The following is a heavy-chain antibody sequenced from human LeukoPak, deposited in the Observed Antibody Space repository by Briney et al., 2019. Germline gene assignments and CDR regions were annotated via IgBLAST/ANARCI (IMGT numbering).Heavy chain of an antibody. CDR1: GGSISSGGYY. D-gene: IGHD5-18*01. J-gene: IGHJ6*02. CDR3: ASRYSGSRGYYYGMDV. V-gene: IGHV4-31*03. CDR2: IYYSGST. Sequence: SETLSLTCTVSGGSISSGGYYWSWIRQHPGKGLEWIGYIYYSGSTYYNPSLKSRVTISVDTSKNQFSLKLSSVTAADTAVYYCASRYSGSRGYYYGMDVWGQGTTVTVSS.